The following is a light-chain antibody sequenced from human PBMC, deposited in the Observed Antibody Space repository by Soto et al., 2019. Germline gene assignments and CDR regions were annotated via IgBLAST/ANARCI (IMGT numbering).Light chain of an antibody. CDR3: QQYGSTPGYT. J-gene: IGKJ2*01. V-gene: IGKV3-20*01. CDR1: QSVSSSF. Sequence: EIVLTQSPGTLSLSPGERATLSCRASQSVSSSFLAWYQQKPGQAPRLLIYGASSRATGIPDRFSGSGSGTDFSLIISRMEPEEVLVYYCQQYGSTPGYTFGQGTKLEIK. CDR2: GAS.